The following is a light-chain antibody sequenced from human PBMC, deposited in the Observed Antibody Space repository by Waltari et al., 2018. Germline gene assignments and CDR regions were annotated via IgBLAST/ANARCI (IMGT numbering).Light chain of an antibody. CDR1: SGSISTTSY. CDR2: KAN. Sequence: QTVVTQEPSLSVSPGGTVTLTCALRSGSISTTSYATWYQQTPGQAPRTLVYKANARSSGVPDRFSGSSLGNTAALTITGAQADDESDYYCALYMGSGIWVFGGGTRLTVL. J-gene: IGLJ3*02. V-gene: IGLV8-61*01. CDR3: ALYMGSGIWV.